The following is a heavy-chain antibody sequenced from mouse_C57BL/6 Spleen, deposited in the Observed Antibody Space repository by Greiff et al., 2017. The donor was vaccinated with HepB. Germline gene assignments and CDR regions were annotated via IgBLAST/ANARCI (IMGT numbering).Heavy chain of an antibody. Sequence: EVQLQQSGPVLVKPGASVKMSCKASGYTFTDYYMNWVKQSHGKSLEWIGVINPYNGGTSYNQKFKGKATLTVDKSSSTAYMELNSLTSEDSAVYYCARRGVYYDPLWAMDYWGQGTSVTVSS. D-gene: IGHD2-4*01. V-gene: IGHV1-19*01. CDR2: INPYNGGT. CDR3: ARRGVYYDPLWAMDY. J-gene: IGHJ4*01. CDR1: GYTFTDYY.